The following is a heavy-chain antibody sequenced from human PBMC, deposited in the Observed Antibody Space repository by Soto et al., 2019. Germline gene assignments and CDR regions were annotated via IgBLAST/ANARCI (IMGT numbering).Heavy chain of an antibody. CDR2: IYQSGNT. J-gene: IGHJ1*01. CDR1: GGSISSSNW. V-gene: IGHV4-4*02. Sequence: SETLSLTCAVSGGSISSSNWWSWVRQPPGKGLEWIGEIYQSGNTNYNPSLKSRVTISVDQSKNQFSLKLSSVTAADTAVYYCVLDLAVFSTAEYFHYWGQGTLVTVSS. CDR3: VLDLAVFSTAEYFHY. D-gene: IGHD3-3*02.